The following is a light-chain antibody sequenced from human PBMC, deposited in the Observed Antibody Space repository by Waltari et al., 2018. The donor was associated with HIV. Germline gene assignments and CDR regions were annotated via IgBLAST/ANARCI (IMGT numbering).Light chain of an antibody. CDR1: SSNIGAGYD. CDR3: QSYDSSLSGVV. CDR2: GNT. J-gene: IGLJ2*01. V-gene: IGLV1-40*01. Sequence: QSVLTQPPSVSGAPGQRVTISCTGRSSNIGAGYDVHWYQNLPGTAPKLLIYGNTKRPSGVPDRVSGSESGTSASLAITGLQAEDEADYYCQSYDSSLSGVVFGGGTKLTVL.